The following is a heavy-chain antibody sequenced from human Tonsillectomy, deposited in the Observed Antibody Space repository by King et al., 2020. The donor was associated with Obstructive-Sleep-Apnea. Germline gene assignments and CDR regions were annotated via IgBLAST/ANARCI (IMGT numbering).Heavy chain of an antibody. J-gene: IGHJ4*02. Sequence: DVQLVESGGGLVQPGRSLRLSCAASGFTLDEYAMHWVRLLPGKGLEWVSGITSDSGSVGYADSVRGRFTISRDNAKGSLYLQMNSLRVEDTAIYYCTKDRYCPSSSCPLDYWGQGTLVTVSS. CDR1: GFTLDEYA. D-gene: IGHD2-2*01. CDR2: ITSDSGSV. V-gene: IGHV3-9*01. CDR3: TKDRYCPSSSCPLDY.